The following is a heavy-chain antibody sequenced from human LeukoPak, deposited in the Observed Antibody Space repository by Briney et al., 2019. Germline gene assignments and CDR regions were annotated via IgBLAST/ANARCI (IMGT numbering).Heavy chain of an antibody. V-gene: IGHV3-53*01. Sequence: GGSLRLSCAASGFTVSSNYMSWVRQAPGKGLEWVSVIYSGGSTYYADPVKGRFTISRDNSKNTLYLQMNSLRAEDTAVYYCARGPRSGWSPFDYWGQGTLVTVSS. D-gene: IGHD6-19*01. CDR2: IYSGGST. J-gene: IGHJ4*02. CDR3: ARGPRSGWSPFDY. CDR1: GFTVSSNY.